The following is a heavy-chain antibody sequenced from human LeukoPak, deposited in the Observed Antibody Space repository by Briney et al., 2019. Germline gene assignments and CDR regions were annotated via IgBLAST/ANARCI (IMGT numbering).Heavy chain of an antibody. CDR2: IYHSGKA. Sequence: PSQTLSLTCTVSGAFISSGGFYWSWLRQPPGKGLKWIGYIYHSGKAYYNPSLESRVTISVDRSKTHFSLNLNSVTAADTSVYYCARGGRAFDVWGQGTLISVSP. CDR1: GAFISSGGFY. J-gene: IGHJ3*01. CDR3: ARGGRAFDV. V-gene: IGHV4-30-2*01.